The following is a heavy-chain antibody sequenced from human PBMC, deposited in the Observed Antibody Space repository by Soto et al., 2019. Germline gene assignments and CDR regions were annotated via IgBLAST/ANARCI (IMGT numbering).Heavy chain of an antibody. CDR1: GYTFTTYG. D-gene: IGHD3-16*01. J-gene: IGHJ6*02. V-gene: IGHV1-18*01. Sequence: ASVKVSCKASGYTFTTYGISWVRQAPGQGLEWMGWISGYNGHTKYAQKFQGRVAMTTDTSTSTVYMDLRSLRSDDTAVYYCAREGEMPYYYYGLDVWGQGTTVTVSS. CDR3: AREGEMPYYYYGLDV. CDR2: ISGYNGHT.